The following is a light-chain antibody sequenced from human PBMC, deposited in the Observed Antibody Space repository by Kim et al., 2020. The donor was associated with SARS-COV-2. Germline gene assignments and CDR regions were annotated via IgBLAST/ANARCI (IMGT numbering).Light chain of an antibody. V-gene: IGKV1-27*01. Sequence: ASVGDRVTITCRASQDIANSLAWYQQKPGTVPKLLIYAASTLQSGVPSRFSGSGSGTGFTLTIGSLQTEDVATYYCQKYNTAPWTFGPGTKVDIK. CDR2: AAS. CDR1: QDIANS. J-gene: IGKJ1*01. CDR3: QKYNTAPWT.